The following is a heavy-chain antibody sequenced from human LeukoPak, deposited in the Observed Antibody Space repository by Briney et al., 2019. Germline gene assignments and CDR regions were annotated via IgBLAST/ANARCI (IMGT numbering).Heavy chain of an antibody. Sequence: PGGSLRLSCAASGFTFSGYSMNWVRQAPGKGLEWVSYISDSSGTIYNADSVAGRFTISRDNAKNSLYLQMNSLRAEDTALYYCARGQGDFWSGSYYYYYMDVWGKGTTVTVSS. CDR2: ISDSSGTI. CDR1: GFTFSGYS. CDR3: ARGQGDFWSGSYYYYYMDV. J-gene: IGHJ6*03. V-gene: IGHV3-48*04. D-gene: IGHD3-3*01.